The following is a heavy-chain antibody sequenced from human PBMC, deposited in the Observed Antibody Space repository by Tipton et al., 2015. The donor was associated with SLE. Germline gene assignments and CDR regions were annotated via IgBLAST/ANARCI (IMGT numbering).Heavy chain of an antibody. Sequence: SLRLSCAASGFTYSGYAMHWVRQAPGKGLEWVAFIRADGSNKDYADSVKGRFTISRDNSKNSLYLQMNGLRAEDTAVYCCARSPVDYWNGYSAWGQGTLVAVSS. D-gene: IGHD3-3*01. CDR3: ARSPVDYWNGYSA. V-gene: IGHV3-33*01. J-gene: IGHJ4*02. CDR1: GFTYSGYA. CDR2: IRADGSNK.